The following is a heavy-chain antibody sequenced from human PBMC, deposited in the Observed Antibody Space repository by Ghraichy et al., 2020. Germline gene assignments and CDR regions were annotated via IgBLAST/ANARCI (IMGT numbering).Heavy chain of an antibody. CDR1: GGSFSGYY. D-gene: IGHD3-16*02. CDR2: INHSGST. V-gene: IGHV4-34*01. Sequence: SETLSLTCAVYGGSFSGYYWSWIRQPPGKGLEWIGEINHSGSTNYNPSLKSRVTISVDTSKNQFSLKLSSVTAADTAVYYCARLGFYDYVWGSYRRTYYFDYWGQGTLVTVSS. J-gene: IGHJ4*02. CDR3: ARLGFYDYVWGSYRRTYYFDY.